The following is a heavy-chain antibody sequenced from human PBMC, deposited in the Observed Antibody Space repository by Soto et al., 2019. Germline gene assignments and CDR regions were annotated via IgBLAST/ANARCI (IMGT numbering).Heavy chain of an antibody. V-gene: IGHV1-18*01. Sequence: GASVKVSCKASGYTFTSDGISWVRQAPGQGLEWMGWISAYNGNTNYAQKLQGRVTMTTDTSTSTAYMELSSLRSEDTAVYYCASSPLLYCSSTSCSDYYYYGMDVWGQGTTVTVSS. CDR3: ASSPLLYCSSTSCSDYYYYGMDV. CDR2: ISAYNGNT. J-gene: IGHJ6*02. CDR1: GYTFTSDG. D-gene: IGHD2-2*01.